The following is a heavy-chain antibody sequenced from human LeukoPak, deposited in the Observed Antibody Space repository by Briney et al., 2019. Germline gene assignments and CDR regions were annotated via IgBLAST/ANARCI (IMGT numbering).Heavy chain of an antibody. CDR3: ARDVRGYSYRNTLYNWFDP. Sequence: ASVKVSCKASGGTFSSYAISWVRQAPGQGLEWMGGIIPIFGTANYAQKFQGRVTITTDESTSTAYMELSSLRSEDTAVYYCARDVRGYSYRNTLYNWFDPWGQEPWSPSPQ. V-gene: IGHV1-69*05. CDR2: IIPIFGTA. D-gene: IGHD5-18*01. CDR1: GGTFSSYA. J-gene: IGHJ5*02.